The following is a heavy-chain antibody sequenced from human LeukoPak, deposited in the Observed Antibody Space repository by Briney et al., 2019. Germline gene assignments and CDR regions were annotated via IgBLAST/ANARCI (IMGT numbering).Heavy chain of an antibody. Sequence: AVTLSLTCTVSGGSISSYYWSWIRLPPGKGLEWLGCLSKSGNTNYSPSLKSRVTIFGDTSKNQFFLKLSSVTAADTAMYYCARARYVNSFYAFDIWGQGTLVTVSS. D-gene: IGHD3-9*01. V-gene: IGHV4-59*07. CDR1: GGSISSYY. J-gene: IGHJ3*02. CDR3: ARARYVNSFYAFDI. CDR2: LSKSGNT.